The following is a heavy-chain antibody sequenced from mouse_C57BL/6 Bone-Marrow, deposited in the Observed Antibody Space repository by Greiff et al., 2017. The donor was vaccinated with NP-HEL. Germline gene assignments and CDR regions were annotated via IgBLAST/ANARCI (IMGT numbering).Heavy chain of an antibody. CDR3: AREIYYYGSSPAWFAY. D-gene: IGHD1-1*01. CDR1: GYTFTSYW. J-gene: IGHJ3*01. V-gene: IGHV1-69*01. Sequence: QVQLQQPGAELVMPGASVKLSCKASGYTFTSYWMHWVKQRPGQGLEWIGEIDPSDSYTNYNQKFKGKSTLTADKSSSTAYMQLSSLTSEDSAVYYCAREIYYYGSSPAWFAYWGQGTLVTVSA. CDR2: IDPSDSYT.